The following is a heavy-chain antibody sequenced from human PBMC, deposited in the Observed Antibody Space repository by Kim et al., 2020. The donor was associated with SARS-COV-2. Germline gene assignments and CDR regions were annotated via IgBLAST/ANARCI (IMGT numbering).Heavy chain of an antibody. Sequence: SLKSRVTISVDTSKNQFSLKLSSVSAADTAVYYCARSYSSGWLRGGWFDPWGQGTLVTVSS. D-gene: IGHD6-19*01. J-gene: IGHJ5*02. V-gene: IGHV4-34*01. CDR3: ARSYSSGWLRGGWFDP.